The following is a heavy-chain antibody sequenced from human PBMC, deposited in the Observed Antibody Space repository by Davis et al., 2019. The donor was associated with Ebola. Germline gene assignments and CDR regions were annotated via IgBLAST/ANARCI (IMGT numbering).Heavy chain of an antibody. J-gene: IGHJ4*02. V-gene: IGHV3-11*01. CDR3: AKEHIVGEYFFDY. CDR1: GFTFSDYY. D-gene: IGHD3-22*01. Sequence: GESLKISCAASGFTFSDYYMTWIRQAPGKGLEWVSYVSSSGTTIYYTDSVKGRFTISRDNAKNSLSLQMNSLRAEDTAVYYCAKEHIVGEYFFDYWGQGTLVTVSS. CDR2: VSSSGTTI.